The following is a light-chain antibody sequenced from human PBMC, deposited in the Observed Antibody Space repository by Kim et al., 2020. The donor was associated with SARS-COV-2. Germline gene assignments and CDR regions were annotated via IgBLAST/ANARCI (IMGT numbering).Light chain of an antibody. Sequence: PGQTARITSGSNSSVSENVHWYQQKPGQAPVLVIYYDSDRPSGIPERFSGSNSENTDTLTISRVEAGDEADYYCQVWESSSDHFYVFGTGTKVTVL. CDR3: QVWESSSDHFYV. CDR2: YDS. CDR1: SSVSEN. V-gene: IGLV3-21*01. J-gene: IGLJ1*01.